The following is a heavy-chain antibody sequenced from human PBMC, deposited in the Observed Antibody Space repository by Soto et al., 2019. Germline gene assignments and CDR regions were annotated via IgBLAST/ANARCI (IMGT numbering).Heavy chain of an antibody. CDR3: ARDRHYYDSSGYYWPAGLRSLDY. J-gene: IGHJ4*02. V-gene: IGHV3-33*01. Sequence: PGGSLRLSCAASGFTFSSYGMYWVRQAPGKGLEWVAVIWYDGSNKYYADSVKGRFTISRDNSKNTLYLQMNSLRAEDTAVYYCARDRHYYDSSGYYWPAGLRSLDYWGQGTLVTVSS. D-gene: IGHD3-22*01. CDR1: GFTFSSYG. CDR2: IWYDGSNK.